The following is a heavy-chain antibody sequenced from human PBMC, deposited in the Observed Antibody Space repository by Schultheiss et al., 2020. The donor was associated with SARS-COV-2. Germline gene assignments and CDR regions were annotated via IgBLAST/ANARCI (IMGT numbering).Heavy chain of an antibody. CDR3: AREEIVWKYVDDAFDI. J-gene: IGHJ3*02. Sequence: ASVKVSCKASGYTFTGYYMHWVRQAPGQGLEWMGRINPNSGGTNYAQKFQGRVTMTRDTSISTAYMELSRLRSDDTAVYYCAREEIVWKYVDDAFDIWGQGTMVTVSS. CDR2: INPNSGGT. CDR1: GYTFTGYY. D-gene: IGHD1-7*01. V-gene: IGHV1-2*06.